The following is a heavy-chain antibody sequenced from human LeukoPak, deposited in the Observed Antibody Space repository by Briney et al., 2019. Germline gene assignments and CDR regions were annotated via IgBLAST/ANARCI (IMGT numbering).Heavy chain of an antibody. J-gene: IGHJ4*02. D-gene: IGHD3-22*01. CDR3: AKDGDYYDSSGYLDY. Sequence: GGSLRLSCAASGFTFSSYGMHWVRQAPGKGLEWVAVIWYDGSNKYYADSVKGRFTISRDNSKNTLYLQMNSLRAEDTAVYYCAKDGDYYDSSGYLDYWGQGTLVTVSS. CDR2: IWYDGSNK. V-gene: IGHV3-30*02. CDR1: GFTFSSYG.